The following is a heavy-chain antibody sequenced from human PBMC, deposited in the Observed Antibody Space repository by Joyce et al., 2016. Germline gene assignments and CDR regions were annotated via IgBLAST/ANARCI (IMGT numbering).Heavy chain of an antibody. CDR3: ARDPVGIMDFDY. Sequence: EVQLVESGGGLVQTGGSLRLSCGVSGFTFSSFDMNWVRQAPGKGLEWVAYISSSGSSTHYADSMKGRFTISRDSAKNSLYLQMNSLRAEDTAVYYCARDPVGIMDFDYWGQGTLVTVSS. J-gene: IGHJ4*02. V-gene: IGHV3-48*01. D-gene: IGHD3-16*01. CDR1: GFTFSSFD. CDR2: ISSSGSST.